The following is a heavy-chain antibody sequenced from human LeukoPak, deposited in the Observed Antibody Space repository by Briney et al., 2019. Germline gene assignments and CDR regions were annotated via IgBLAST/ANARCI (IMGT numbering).Heavy chain of an antibody. CDR1: GGSISSYY. CDR2: IYYSGST. Sequence: SETLSLTCTVSGGSISSYYWSWIRQPPGKGLEWIGYIYYSGSTNYNPSLKSRVTISVDTSKNQFSLKLSSVTAADTAVYYCARDLAAAGTTYFDYWGQGTLVTVSS. J-gene: IGHJ4*02. CDR3: ARDLAAAGTTYFDY. D-gene: IGHD6-13*01. V-gene: IGHV4-59*01.